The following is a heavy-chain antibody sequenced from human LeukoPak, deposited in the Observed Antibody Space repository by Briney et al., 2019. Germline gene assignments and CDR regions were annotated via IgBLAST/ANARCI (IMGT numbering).Heavy chain of an antibody. CDR2: ISSSSSYI. V-gene: IGHV3-21*01. D-gene: IGHD3-10*01. J-gene: IGHJ6*04. Sequence: PGGSLRLSCAASGFTFSSYSMNWVRQAPGKGLEWVSSISSSSSYIYYADSVKGRFTISRDNAKNSLYLQMNSLRAEDTAVYYCARDSPLKVRGVIDVWGKGTTVTVSS. CDR3: ARDSPLKVRGVIDV. CDR1: GFTFSSYS.